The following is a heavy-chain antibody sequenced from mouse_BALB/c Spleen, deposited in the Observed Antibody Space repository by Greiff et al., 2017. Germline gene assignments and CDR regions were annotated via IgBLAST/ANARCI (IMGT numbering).Heavy chain of an antibody. CDR3: VSGFAY. Sequence: QVQLQQSGPGLVAPSQSLSITCTVSGFSLTSYDISWIRQPPGKGLEWLGVIWTGGGTNYNSAFMSRLSISKDNSKSQVFLKMNSLQTDDTAIYYCVSGFAYWGQGTLVTVSA. CDR2: IWTGGGT. CDR1: GFSLTSYD. J-gene: IGHJ3*01. V-gene: IGHV2-9-2*01.